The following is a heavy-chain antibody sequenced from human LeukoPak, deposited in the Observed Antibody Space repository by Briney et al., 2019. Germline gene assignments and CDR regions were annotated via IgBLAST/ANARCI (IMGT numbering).Heavy chain of an antibody. V-gene: IGHV3-7*01. Sequence: PGGSLRLSCAASGFTFTSYWMNWVRQAPGKGLEWVANIKPDGDTYYVDSPKGRFTISRDNAKNSLYLQMNSLRAEDTAVYYCAREDGTFDYWGQGALVTVSS. CDR3: AREDGTFDY. D-gene: IGHD1-1*01. CDR2: IKPDGDT. J-gene: IGHJ4*02. CDR1: GFTFTSYW.